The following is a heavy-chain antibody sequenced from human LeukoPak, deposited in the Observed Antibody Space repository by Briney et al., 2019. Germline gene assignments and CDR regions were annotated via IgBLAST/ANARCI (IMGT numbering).Heavy chain of an antibody. CDR3: ARDRRGYGDYAAFWFDP. J-gene: IGHJ5*02. CDR2: IYYSGST. CDR1: GGSISSYY. Sequence: TSETLSLTCTASGGSISSYYWSWIRQPPGKGLEWIGYIYYSGSTNYNPSLKSRVTISVDTSKNQFSLNLSSVTAADTAVYYCARDRRGYGDYAAFWFDPWGQGSLVSVSS. V-gene: IGHV4-59*01. D-gene: IGHD4-17*01.